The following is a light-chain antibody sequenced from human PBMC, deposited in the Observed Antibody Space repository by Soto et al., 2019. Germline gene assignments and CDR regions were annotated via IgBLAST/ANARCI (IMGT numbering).Light chain of an antibody. V-gene: IGKV3D-15*01. J-gene: IGKJ1*01. CDR1: QSVSSS. CDR2: GAS. Sequence: EIVMTQSPATLSVSPGERVTLSCRASQSVSSSLAWHQQKTGQAPRLLIYGASTRATGIPARFSGSGSGTEFPLTISSLQSEDFAVYYCQQHTNWPPWTFGQGTKVEIK. CDR3: QQHTNWPPWT.